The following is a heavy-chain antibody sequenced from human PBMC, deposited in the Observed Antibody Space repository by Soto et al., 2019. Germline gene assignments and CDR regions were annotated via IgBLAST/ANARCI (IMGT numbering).Heavy chain of an antibody. Sequence: SETLSLTCTVSGASISSSTYCWSWIRQFPGKGLEWIGYIRNSEPTFDNPSLKGRITISLDMSKNQFSLKLSSVTAADTAVYYCARGFDRYDLWSGYFGEGLSLPYGMDVWGQGTTVTVSS. CDR2: IRNSEPT. CDR3: ARGFDRYDLWSGYFGEGLSLPYGMDV. J-gene: IGHJ6*02. D-gene: IGHD3-3*01. CDR1: GASISSSTYC. V-gene: IGHV4-31*03.